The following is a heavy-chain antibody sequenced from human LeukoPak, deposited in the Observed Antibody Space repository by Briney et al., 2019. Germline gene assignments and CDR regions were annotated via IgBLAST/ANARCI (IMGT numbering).Heavy chain of an antibody. CDR1: GFTFSSYA. D-gene: IGHD3-22*01. CDR3: ARPNYYDSSGYLY. V-gene: IGHV3-23*01. Sequence: GGSLRLSCAASGFTFSSYAMSWVRQAPGKGLEWVSAISGSGGSTYYADSVKGRFTISRDNSKNTLYLQMNSLRAEDTAVYCCARPNYYDSSGYLYWGQGTLVTVSS. J-gene: IGHJ4*02. CDR2: ISGSGGST.